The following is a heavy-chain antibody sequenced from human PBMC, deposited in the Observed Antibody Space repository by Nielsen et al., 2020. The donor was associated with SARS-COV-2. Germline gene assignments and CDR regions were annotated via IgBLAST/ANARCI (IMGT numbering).Heavy chain of an antibody. CDR3: ANGGRVLSSLDY. CDR2: TSYSDTT. J-gene: IGHJ4*02. Sequence: SETLSLTCTVSGGSISSDYWSWIRQPPGKGLEWNGYTSYSDTTNYNPSLMSRVTISLDTSKNQFSLKLSSVTSADTAMYYCANGGRVLSSLDYWGQGILVTVSS. CDR1: GGSISSDY. V-gene: IGHV4-59*13. D-gene: IGHD3-16*01.